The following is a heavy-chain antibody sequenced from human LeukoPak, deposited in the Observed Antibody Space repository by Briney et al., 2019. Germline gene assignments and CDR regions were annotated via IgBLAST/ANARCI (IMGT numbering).Heavy chain of an antibody. V-gene: IGHV3-53*01. D-gene: IGHD3-10*01. CDR3: ATDYGSGTYYNDNP. J-gene: IGHJ5*02. Sequence: PGGSLRLSCAASGFTFDYYWMTWVRQAPGKGLEWVSVTFSSGTTFYADSVKGRFTISRDNSENTLYLQMNSLRADDTAVYYCATDYGSGTYYNDNPWGQGTLVTVSS. CDR1: GFTFDYYW. CDR2: TFSSGTT.